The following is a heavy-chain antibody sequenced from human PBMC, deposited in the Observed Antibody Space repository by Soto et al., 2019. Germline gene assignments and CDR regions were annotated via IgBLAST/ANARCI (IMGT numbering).Heavy chain of an antibody. D-gene: IGHD2-15*01. CDR3: AKGLTYCSGGSCYLSHFDY. J-gene: IGHJ4*02. CDR2: ISGSGGST. Sequence: GGSLRLSCAASGLTFSSYAMSWVRQAPGKGLEWVSAISGSGGSTYYADSVKGRFTISRDNSKNTLYLQMNSLRAEDTAVYYCAKGLTYCSGGSCYLSHFDYWGQGTLVTVSS. V-gene: IGHV3-23*01. CDR1: GLTFSSYA.